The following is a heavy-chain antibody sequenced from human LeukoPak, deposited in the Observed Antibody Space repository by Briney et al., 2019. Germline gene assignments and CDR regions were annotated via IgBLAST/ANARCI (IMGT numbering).Heavy chain of an antibody. CDR1: GGSISTYY. CDR2: IYYSGIT. V-gene: IGHV4-59*01. J-gene: IGHJ5*02. Sequence: SETLSLTCTVSGGSISTYYWSWIRQPPGKGLEWIGYIYYSGITNYNPSLKSRVTISVDTSKNQFSLKLSSVTAADTALYYCAREYFSGSGSYEKWFDPWGQGTLVTVSS. D-gene: IGHD3-10*01. CDR3: AREYFSGSGSYEKWFDP.